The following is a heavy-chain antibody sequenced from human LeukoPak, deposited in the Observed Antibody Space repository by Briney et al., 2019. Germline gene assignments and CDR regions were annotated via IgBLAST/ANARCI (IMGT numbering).Heavy chain of an antibody. J-gene: IGHJ4*02. D-gene: IGHD1-14*01. CDR3: ARDKITGASTNDC. Sequence: GGSLRLSCAASGFSFTNYWMSWVRQAPGMGLEWVAIINQDGSERYYVDSVKGRFTVSRDSAKNSLYLQMNSLRVEDTAVYYCARDKITGASTNDCWGQGTLVTVSS. CDR2: INQDGSER. V-gene: IGHV3-7*01. CDR1: GFSFTNYW.